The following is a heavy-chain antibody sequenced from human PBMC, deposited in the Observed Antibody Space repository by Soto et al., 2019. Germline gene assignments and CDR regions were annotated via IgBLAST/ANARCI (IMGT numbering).Heavy chain of an antibody. V-gene: IGHV3-30*18. J-gene: IGHJ3*02. Sequence: PGGSLRLSCAASGFTFSSYGMHWVRQAPGKGLEWVAVISYDGSNKYYADSVKGRFTISRDNSKNTLYLQMNSLRAEDTAVYYCAKDGGSYSLDAFDIWGQGTMVTVSS. D-gene: IGHD1-26*01. CDR3: AKDGGSYSLDAFDI. CDR2: ISYDGSNK. CDR1: GFTFSSYG.